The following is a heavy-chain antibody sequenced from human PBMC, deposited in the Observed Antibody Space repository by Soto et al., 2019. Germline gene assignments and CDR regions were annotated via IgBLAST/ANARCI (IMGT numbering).Heavy chain of an antibody. CDR1: GFTFSSYG. CDR3: AKDLAVAAIDY. Sequence: VQLVESGGGVVQPGRSLRLSCAASGFTFSSYGMHWVRQAPGKGLEWVAVISYDGSNKYYADSVKGRFTISRDNSKNTLYLQMNSLRAEDTAVYYCAKDLAVAAIDYWGQGTLVTVSS. J-gene: IGHJ4*02. D-gene: IGHD6-19*01. V-gene: IGHV3-30*18. CDR2: ISYDGSNK.